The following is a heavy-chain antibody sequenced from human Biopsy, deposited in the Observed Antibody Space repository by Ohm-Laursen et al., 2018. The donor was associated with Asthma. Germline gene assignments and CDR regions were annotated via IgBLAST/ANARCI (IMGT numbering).Heavy chain of an antibody. V-gene: IGHV3-7*01. J-gene: IGHJ4*02. CDR1: GFTFGDYC. CDR3: ARFKRGYSYGYAGVFDY. Sequence: SLRLPCAASGFTFGDYCMSWVRQVPGQGLEWVANIKHDGSEKNHVDSLKGRFTISRDNAKNLLFLQMNSLRDEDTAVYYCARFKRGYSYGYAGVFDYWGQGTLVTVSS. D-gene: IGHD5-18*01. CDR2: IKHDGSEK.